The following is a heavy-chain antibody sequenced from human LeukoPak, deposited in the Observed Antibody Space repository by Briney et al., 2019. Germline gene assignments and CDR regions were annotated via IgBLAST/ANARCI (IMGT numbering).Heavy chain of an antibody. V-gene: IGHV3-23*01. Sequence: GGSLRLSCAASGFTFSSYAMSWVRQAPGKRLEWVSAISGSGGSTYYADSVKGRFTISRDNSKNTLYLQMNSLRAEDTAVYYCAKSYDYVWGSHSNYWGQGTLVTVSP. CDR1: GFTFSSYA. CDR3: AKSYDYVWGSHSNY. D-gene: IGHD3-16*01. CDR2: ISGSGGST. J-gene: IGHJ4*02.